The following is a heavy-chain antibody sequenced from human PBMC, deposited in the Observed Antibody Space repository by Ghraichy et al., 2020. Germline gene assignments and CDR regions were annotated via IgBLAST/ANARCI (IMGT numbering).Heavy chain of an antibody. Sequence: LSLTCAASGFTFSSYWMSWVRQAPGKGLEWVANIKQDGSEKYYVDSVKGRFTISRDNAKNSLYLQMNSLRAEDTAVYYCARDARPRVGGTNWFDPWGQGTLVSVSS. J-gene: IGHJ5*02. CDR3: ARDARPRVGGTNWFDP. CDR2: IKQDGSEK. D-gene: IGHD6-19*01. V-gene: IGHV3-7*01. CDR1: GFTFSSYW.